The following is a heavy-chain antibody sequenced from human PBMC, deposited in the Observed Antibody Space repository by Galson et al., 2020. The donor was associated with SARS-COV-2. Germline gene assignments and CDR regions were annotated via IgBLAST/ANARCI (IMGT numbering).Heavy chain of an antibody. CDR1: GFTFSTYG. D-gene: IGHD6-6*01. J-gene: IGHJ3*02. CDR2: IWYDGSNK. CDR3: ARGSSSHAFDI. Sequence: TGGSLRLSCEASGFTFSTYGMDWVRQAPGKGLEWVAVIWYDGSNKYYADSVKGRFTISRDNSKNTLYLQMNSLRADDTAVYYCARGSSSHAFDIWGQGTMVTVSS. V-gene: IGHV3-33*01.